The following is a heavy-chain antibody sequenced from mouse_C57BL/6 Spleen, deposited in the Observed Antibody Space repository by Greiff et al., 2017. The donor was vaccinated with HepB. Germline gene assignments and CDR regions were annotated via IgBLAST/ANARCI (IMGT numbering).Heavy chain of an antibody. J-gene: IGHJ1*03. CDR3: ARGYYYGSSRDWYFDV. Sequence: VQLQQSGAELVKPGASVKISCKASGYAFSSYWMNWVKQRPGKGLEWIGQIYPGDGDTNYNGKFKGKATLTADKSSSTAYMQLSSLTSEDSAVYFCARGYYYGSSRDWYFDVWGTGTTVTVSS. CDR2: IYPGDGDT. V-gene: IGHV1-80*01. CDR1: GYAFSSYW. D-gene: IGHD1-1*01.